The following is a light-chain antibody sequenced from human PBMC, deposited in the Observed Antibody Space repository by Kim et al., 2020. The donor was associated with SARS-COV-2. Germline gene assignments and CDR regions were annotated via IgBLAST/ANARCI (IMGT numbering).Light chain of an antibody. CDR1: SSNIGNNY. Sequence: QSVLTQPPSVSAAPGQKVTISCSGSSSNIGNNYVSWYQQLPGTAPKFLIYDNNKRTSGIPDRFSGSKSGTSATLGITGLQTGDAAAYYCGTWDSSLSVWVFGGGTERTVL. V-gene: IGLV1-51*01. J-gene: IGLJ3*02. CDR3: GTWDSSLSVWV. CDR2: DNN.